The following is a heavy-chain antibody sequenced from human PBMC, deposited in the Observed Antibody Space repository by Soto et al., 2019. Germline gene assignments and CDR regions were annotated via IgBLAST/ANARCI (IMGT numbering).Heavy chain of an antibody. CDR2: INPNSGGT. Sequence: GASVKVSCKGSGYTFTDYYMHWVRQAPGQGLEWMGWINPNSGGTNYAQKFQGRVTMTRDTSISTAYMELSRLRSDDTAVYYCAXGGGAAAAYYYYYGIDVWGQGTTVTVSS. CDR3: AXGGGAAAAYYYYYGIDV. D-gene: IGHD6-13*01. V-gene: IGHV1-2*02. CDR1: GYTFTDYY. J-gene: IGHJ6*02.